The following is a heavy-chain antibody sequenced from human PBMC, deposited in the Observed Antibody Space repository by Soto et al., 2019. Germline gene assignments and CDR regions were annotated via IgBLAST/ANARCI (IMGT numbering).Heavy chain of an antibody. Sequence: PSETLSLTCTVSGASISSGDYFWSWIRQSPGKGLQWIGYIYDSGSSYYNPSLKSRVTMSVDTSKNQFSLKLGSVTAAATAVYYCAREKGYISGPKNFDYWGQGTLVTVSS. CDR2: IYDSGSS. CDR3: AREKGYISGPKNFDY. CDR1: GASISSGDYF. D-gene: IGHD5-12*01. J-gene: IGHJ4*02. V-gene: IGHV4-30-4*01.